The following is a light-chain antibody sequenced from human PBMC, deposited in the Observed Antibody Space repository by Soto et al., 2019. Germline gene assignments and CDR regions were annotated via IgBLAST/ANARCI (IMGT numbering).Light chain of an antibody. V-gene: IGLV2-14*01. CDR1: SSDVGGYNY. CDR3: SSYTISSSLLV. Sequence: QSALTQPASVSRSPGQSITISCTGTSSDVGGYNYVSWYQQHPGKAPKLMIYDVSNRPSGVSNRFSGSKSGNTASLTISGVLADDEADYYCSSYTISSSLLVFGGGTKVTVL. CDR2: DVS. J-gene: IGLJ2*01.